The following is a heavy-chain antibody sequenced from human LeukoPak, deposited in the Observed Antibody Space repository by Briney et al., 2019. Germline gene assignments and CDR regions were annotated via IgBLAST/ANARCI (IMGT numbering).Heavy chain of an antibody. J-gene: IGHJ6*02. Sequence: GASVKVSCTASGYSFSDYAMNWVRQAPGQGLEWMGWINTNTGTPTYGQGFTGRFVFSLDTSVSAAYLQISNLKPEDTAVYFCAREEFPVVGYYGMDVWDQGTTVTVSS. V-gene: IGHV7-4-1*02. D-gene: IGHD2-21*01. CDR1: GYSFSDYA. CDR2: INTNTGTP. CDR3: AREEFPVVGYYGMDV.